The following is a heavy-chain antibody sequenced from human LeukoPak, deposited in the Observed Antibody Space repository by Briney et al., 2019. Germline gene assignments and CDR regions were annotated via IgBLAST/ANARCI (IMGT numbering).Heavy chain of an antibody. CDR3: ARDHAYGYAFDI. CDR2: IIPIFGTA. D-gene: IGHD4-17*01. V-gene: IGHV1-69*13. CDR1: GGTFSSYA. J-gene: IGHJ3*02. Sequence: ASVKVSCKASGGTFSSYAISWVRQAPGQGLEWMGGIIPIFGTANYAQKFQGRVTITADEPTSTAYMELSSLRSEDTAVYYCARDHAYGYAFDIWGQGTMVTVSS.